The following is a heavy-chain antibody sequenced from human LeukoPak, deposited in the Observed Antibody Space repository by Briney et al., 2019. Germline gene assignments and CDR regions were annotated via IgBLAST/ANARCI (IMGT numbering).Heavy chain of an antibody. CDR2: IYTGGNRA. CDR3: ARVSGRILIWPQPFGDGLGV. Sequence: GGSLRLSCAASGFNFTRFVMTWVRQAPGRGLECVSAIYTGGNRAYYSDSVRGRFTISRDDSKNMLYLQMNSLRAEDTAIYYCARVSGRILIWPQPFGDGLGVWGQGTTVTVSS. CDR1: GFNFTRFV. J-gene: IGHJ6*02. V-gene: IGHV3-23*05. D-gene: IGHD3-10*01.